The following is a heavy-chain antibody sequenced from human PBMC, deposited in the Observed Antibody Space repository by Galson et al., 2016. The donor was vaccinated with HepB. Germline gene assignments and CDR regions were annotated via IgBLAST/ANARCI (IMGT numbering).Heavy chain of an antibody. Sequence: SLRLSCAASGFTFSTYSFNWVRQAPGKGLEWAASISASRTSILYADSVKGRFTISRDNAMNSLYLQMNSLRAEDTAMYYCARGGGASVGVVRDDFDHWGQGTLVTVSS. V-gene: IGHV3-21*01. CDR3: ARGGGASVGVVRDDFDH. J-gene: IGHJ4*02. CDR2: ISASRTSI. D-gene: IGHD2-2*01. CDR1: GFTFSTYS.